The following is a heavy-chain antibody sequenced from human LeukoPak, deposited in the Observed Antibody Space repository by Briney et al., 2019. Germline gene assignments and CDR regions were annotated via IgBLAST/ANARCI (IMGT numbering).Heavy chain of an antibody. D-gene: IGHD3-16*01. CDR2: ISAYNGNT. J-gene: IGHJ5*02. CDR3: ARAPGTYTKFDP. CDR1: GYTFTSYG. V-gene: IGHV1-18*01. Sequence: ASVKVSCKASGYTFTSYGISWVRQAPGQGLEWMGWISAYNGNTNYAQKFQGRVTMTRDTSISTAYMELSRLRSDDTAVYYCARAPGTYTKFDPWGQGTLVTVSS.